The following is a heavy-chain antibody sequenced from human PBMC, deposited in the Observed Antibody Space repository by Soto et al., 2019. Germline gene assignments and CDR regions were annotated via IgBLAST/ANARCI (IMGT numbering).Heavy chain of an antibody. Sequence: PGWSLRLSCAASGFTFSGYAMTWVRQAPGKGLEWVSSITGSGTSTYYADSVKGRFIISRDNSKNTVSLQMNSLRADDTAVYYCGKSPDFYYYTMEVWGEGTKVTVSS. V-gene: IGHV3-23*01. CDR2: ITGSGTST. CDR1: GFTFSGYA. J-gene: IGHJ6*04. CDR3: GKSPDFYYYTMEV.